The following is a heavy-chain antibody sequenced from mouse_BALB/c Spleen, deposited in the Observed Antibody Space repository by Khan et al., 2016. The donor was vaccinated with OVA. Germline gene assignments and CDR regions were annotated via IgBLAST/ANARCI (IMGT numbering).Heavy chain of an antibody. CDR1: GFSLTGYG. CDR3: ARAYYGNYREAMDY. Sequence: VQLQESGPGLVAPSQSLSITCTVSGFSLTGYGVNWVRQPPGQGLEWLGMIWGDGSTDYNSALKSRVRIGKGNTKDQGYVKMNRLQTDDTASCYCARAYYGNYREAMDYWGQGTSVTVSS. D-gene: IGHD2-1*01. CDR2: IWGDGST. V-gene: IGHV2-6-7*01. J-gene: IGHJ4*01.